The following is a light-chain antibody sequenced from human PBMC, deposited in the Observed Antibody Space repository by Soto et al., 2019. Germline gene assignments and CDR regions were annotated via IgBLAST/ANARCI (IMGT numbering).Light chain of an antibody. CDR2: EGS. Sequence: DIVWTQSPATLSLSSGQTATLSSRASQSVSRYLAWYEQKDGQAPRLXXYEGSNRADGIPASISGSGSGTDLILTISSLETEDSAAYDDQLRNIRPPVTFGPGTRLEIK. J-gene: IGKJ5*01. CDR1: QSVSRY. V-gene: IGKV3-11*01. CDR3: QLRNIRPPVT.